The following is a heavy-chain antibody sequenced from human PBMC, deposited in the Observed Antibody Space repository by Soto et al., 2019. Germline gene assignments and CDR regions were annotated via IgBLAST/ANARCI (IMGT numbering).Heavy chain of an antibody. V-gene: IGHV2-5*02. CDR1: GFSLSTSGVG. J-gene: IGHJ4*02. Sequence: QITLKESGPTLVKPTQTLTLTCTFSGFSLSTSGVGVGWIRQPPGKALEWLALIYWDDDKRYSPSLKSRLTITKDTSKNQVVLTMTNMDPVDTVTYYCAHDEEAGYYFDYWGQGTLVTVSS. CDR2: IYWDDDK. D-gene: IGHD6-25*01. CDR3: AHDEEAGYYFDY.